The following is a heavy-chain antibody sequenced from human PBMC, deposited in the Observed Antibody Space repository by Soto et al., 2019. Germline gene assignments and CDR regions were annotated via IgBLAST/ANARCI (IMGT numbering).Heavy chain of an antibody. V-gene: IGHV3-30*18. D-gene: IGHD1-26*01. CDR3: VKDNFDSGSYENWYFDL. CDR1: GFTFSSYG. CDR2: ISFDGNYK. J-gene: IGHJ2*01. Sequence: QVQLVESGGGVVQPGRSLGLSCVGSGFTFSSYGMHWVRQAPGKGLEWLAVISFDGNYKYHADSVKGRFTISRDNSKNTLFLEMSSLRPEDTAVYYCVKDNFDSGSYENWYFDLWGRGTLVTVSS.